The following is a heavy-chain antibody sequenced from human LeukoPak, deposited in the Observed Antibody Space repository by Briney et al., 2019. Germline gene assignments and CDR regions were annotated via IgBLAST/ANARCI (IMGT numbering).Heavy chain of an antibody. D-gene: IGHD5-12*01. CDR2: IKEDGSKG. CDR1: GFTFSTYW. Sequence: GGSLRLSCAASGFTFSTYWMSWVRQAPGKGLEWVANIKEDGSKGYYGDSVKGRFTISRDNAKSSLFLQMNSLRAEDTAVYYCAKDAPGYGAYDDWGQGILVTVSS. CDR3: AKDAPGYGAYDD. J-gene: IGHJ4*02. V-gene: IGHV3-7*01.